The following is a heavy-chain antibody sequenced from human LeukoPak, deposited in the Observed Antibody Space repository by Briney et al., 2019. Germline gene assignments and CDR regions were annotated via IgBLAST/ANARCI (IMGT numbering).Heavy chain of an antibody. CDR1: AFSVGNYG. D-gene: IGHD4-17*01. CDR2: ISSGSTYI. V-gene: IGHV3-21*01. J-gene: IGHJ6*02. Sequence: GGSLRLSCAASAFSVGNYGMAWVRQAPGKGLEWVSSISSGSTYIFYADSVKGRFTISRDNAKNSLFLQMNSLRAEDTALYYCARDCHDYGDYGGEVGCYHYGMDVWGQGTTVTVSS. CDR3: ARDCHDYGDYGGEVGCYHYGMDV.